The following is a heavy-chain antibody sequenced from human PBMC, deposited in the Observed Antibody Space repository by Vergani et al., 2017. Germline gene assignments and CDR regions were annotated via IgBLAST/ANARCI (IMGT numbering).Heavy chain of an antibody. D-gene: IGHD3-22*01. V-gene: IGHV3-23*01. CDR1: GFTFSSYA. J-gene: IGHJ3*02. Sequence: EVQLLESGGGLVQPGGSLRLSCAASGFTFSSYAMSWVRQAPGKGLEWVSAISGSGGSTYYADSVKGRFTISRDNSKNTLYLQRNSLRAEDTAVYYCAKARRPGHYYDSSGHYLSSAFDIWGQGTMVTVSS. CDR3: AKARRPGHYYDSSGHYLSSAFDI. CDR2: ISGSGGST.